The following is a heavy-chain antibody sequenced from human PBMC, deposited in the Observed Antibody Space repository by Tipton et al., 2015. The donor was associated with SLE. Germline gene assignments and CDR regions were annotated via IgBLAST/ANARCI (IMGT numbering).Heavy chain of an antibody. Sequence: GLVKPSETLSLVCVVNRGSLTGYSWNWIRQFPGKGLEWIGSIYNSGSTNYNPSLKSRVTISVDASKNQLSLRLSSVTAADTAVYYCARQVDTEAVGSWNFAFWGRGTLVTVSS. D-gene: IGHD5-18*01. J-gene: IGHJ2*01. CDR1: RGSLTGYS. V-gene: IGHV4-59*08. CDR3: ARQVDTEAVGSWNFAF. CDR2: IYNSGST.